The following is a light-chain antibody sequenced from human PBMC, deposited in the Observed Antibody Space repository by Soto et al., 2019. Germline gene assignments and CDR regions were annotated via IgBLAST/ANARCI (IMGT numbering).Light chain of an antibody. J-gene: IGKJ3*01. V-gene: IGKV1-5*03. CDR3: QQSFT. Sequence: DIQMTQSPSTLSASVGDRVTITCRASQSISSWLAWYQQKPGKAPKLLIYKASSLESGVPSRFSGSGSGTEFTLTISSLLPDDFATYYCQQSFTFVPGTKVDIE. CDR1: QSISSW. CDR2: KAS.